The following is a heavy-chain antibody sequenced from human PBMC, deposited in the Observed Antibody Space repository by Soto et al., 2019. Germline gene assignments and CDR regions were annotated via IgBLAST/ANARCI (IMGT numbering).Heavy chain of an antibody. CDR2: IYYSGST. J-gene: IGHJ4*02. V-gene: IGHV4-39*01. CDR1: GGSISSRNHF. D-gene: IGHD6-13*01. Sequence: PSETLSLTCTVSGGSISSRNHFWAWIRQPPGKGLEGIGSIYYSGSTYYNPSLKSRVTISVDTSENQFSLKLISVTAPDTAVYFCARLEPAAGVHQGGVFDFWGQGTLVTVSS. CDR3: ARLEPAAGVHQGGVFDF.